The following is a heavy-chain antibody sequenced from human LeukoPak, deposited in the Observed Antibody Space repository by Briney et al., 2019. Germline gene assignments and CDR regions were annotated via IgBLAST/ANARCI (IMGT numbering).Heavy chain of an antibody. CDR1: GFTFTNYW. J-gene: IGHJ6*02. CDR2: INADGSVE. V-gene: IGHV3-7*01. D-gene: IGHD3-16*02. Sequence: AGGSLRLSCAASGFTFTNYWMAWVRQAPGKGLEWVANINADGSVEYLVDSVQGRFSISRDNAKDQLYLQMNSLRAEGTAVYYCATYRVSHGMDVWGQGTTVTVSS. CDR3: ATYRVSHGMDV.